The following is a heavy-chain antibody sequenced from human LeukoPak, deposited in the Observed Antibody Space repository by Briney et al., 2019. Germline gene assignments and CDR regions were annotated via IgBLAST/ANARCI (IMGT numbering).Heavy chain of an antibody. CDR2: ISDDGSRQ. V-gene: IGHV3-30-3*01. J-gene: IGHJ1*01. Sequence: GGSLRLSCAATGFTFSNYAIHWGRQAPGKGLEWVAFISDDGSRQHYADSVKGRFTISRDNSKNTLNLQMNSLRAEDTAVYYRARAYCSSTSCYVGEYFQHWGQGTLVTVSS. CDR1: GFTFSNYA. D-gene: IGHD2-2*01. CDR3: ARAYCSSTSCYVGEYFQH.